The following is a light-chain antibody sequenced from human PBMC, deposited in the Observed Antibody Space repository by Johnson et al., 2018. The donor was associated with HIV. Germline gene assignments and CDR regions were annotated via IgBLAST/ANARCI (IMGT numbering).Light chain of an antibody. Sequence: QSVLTQPPSVSAAPGQKVTISCSGSSSNIGNNYVSWYQQLPGTAPKLLIYDNNKRPSAIPDRFSGSKSGATATLGIPGLQTGDEADYSCGRWDSSLMPFYVFGSGTTITVL. CDR1: SSNIGNNY. CDR3: GRWDSSLMPFYV. CDR2: DNN. V-gene: IGLV1-51*01. J-gene: IGLJ1*01.